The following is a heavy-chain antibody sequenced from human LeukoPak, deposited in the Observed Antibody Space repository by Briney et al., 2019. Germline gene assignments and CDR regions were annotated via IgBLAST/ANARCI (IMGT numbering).Heavy chain of an antibody. CDR1: GGSISSVFYY. D-gene: IGHD1-1*01. Sequence: SETLSLTCTVSGGSISSVFYYWGWIRQPPGKGLEWIGTAYYSGTTYYNPSLRRRVTISIDTTKKQFALQLRSVTAADTAVYYCARASRDNDIPLRYNWFDPWGQGTLVTVSS. CDR2: AYYSGTT. CDR3: ARASRDNDIPLRYNWFDP. J-gene: IGHJ5*02. V-gene: IGHV4-39*06.